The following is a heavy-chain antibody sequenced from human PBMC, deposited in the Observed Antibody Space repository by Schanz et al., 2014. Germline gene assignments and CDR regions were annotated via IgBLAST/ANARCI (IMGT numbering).Heavy chain of an antibody. V-gene: IGHV3-23*04. Sequence: EVHLVESGGGLVQPGGSLRLSCAASGFNFITFAMSWVRQAPGKGPEWVSAIGGDASRTYYADSVKGRFTISRDNSKSPRYPKRNSLRAEAPAVYYCARAPPLVRGIAGWFGPWGQGSLVTVSS. J-gene: IGHJ5*02. D-gene: IGHD3-10*01. CDR3: ARAPPLVRGIAGWFGP. CDR1: GFNFITFA. CDR2: IGGDASRT.